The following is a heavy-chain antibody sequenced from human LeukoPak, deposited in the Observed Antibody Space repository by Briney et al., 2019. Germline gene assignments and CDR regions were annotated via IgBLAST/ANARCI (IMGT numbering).Heavy chain of an antibody. D-gene: IGHD5-12*01. J-gene: IGHJ5*02. CDR3: ARDKGYSGYDFGENWFDP. Sequence: GGSLRLSCAASGFTFSSYSMNWVRQAPGKGLEWVSYISSSSSTIYYADSVKGRFTISRDNAKNSLYLQMNSLRDEDTAVYYCARDKGYSGYDFGENWFDPWGQGTLVTVSS. CDR2: ISSSSSTI. V-gene: IGHV3-48*02. CDR1: GFTFSSYS.